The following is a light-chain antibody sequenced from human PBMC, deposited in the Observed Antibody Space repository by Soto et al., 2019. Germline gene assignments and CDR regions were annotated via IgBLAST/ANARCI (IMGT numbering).Light chain of an antibody. J-gene: IGLJ1*01. CDR2: CNN. V-gene: IGLV1-40*01. CDR1: SSNLGAPYD. CDR3: QSYDSSLSGYV. Sequence: VLTQPPSVSGAPGQTVIISCSGSSSNLGAPYDVNWFRQLPGTVPRLLIYCNNNRPSGVPDRFSGSKSGTSASLAITGLQAEDVADYYCQSYDSSLSGYVFGTGTKVTVL.